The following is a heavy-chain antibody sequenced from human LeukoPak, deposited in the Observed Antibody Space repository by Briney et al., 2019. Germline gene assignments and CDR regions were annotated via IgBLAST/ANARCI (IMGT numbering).Heavy chain of an antibody. Sequence: RASVKVSCKASGYTFTSYDINWVRQATGQGLEWMGWMNPNSGNTCYAQKFQGRVTMTRNTSISTAYMELGSLRSEDKAVYYCARGHCDFLSGYSRDHYYFDYWGQGTLVTVSS. V-gene: IGHV1-8*01. J-gene: IGHJ4*02. D-gene: IGHD3-3*01. CDR1: GYTFTSYD. CDR2: MNPNSGNT. CDR3: ARGHCDFLSGYSRDHYYFDY.